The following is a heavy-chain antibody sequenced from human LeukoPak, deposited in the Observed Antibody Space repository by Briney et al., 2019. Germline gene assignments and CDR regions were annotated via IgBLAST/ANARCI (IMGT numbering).Heavy chain of an antibody. J-gene: IGHJ4*02. CDR1: GGSISSGSYY. CDR2: IYYRGST. V-gene: IGHV4-39*07. CDR3: ARDLPGAGTSGGPFDD. D-gene: IGHD6-19*01. Sequence: SQTLSLTCTVSGGSISSGSYYWGWIRQPPGKGLEWIGTIYYRGSTYYNPSLKSRVTISIDTSKNQFSLKLSSVTAADTAVYYCARDLPGAGTSGGPFDDWGQGTLVSVSS.